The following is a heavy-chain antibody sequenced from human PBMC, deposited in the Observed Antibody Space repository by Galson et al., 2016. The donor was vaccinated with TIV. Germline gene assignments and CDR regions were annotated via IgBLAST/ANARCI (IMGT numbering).Heavy chain of an antibody. V-gene: IGHV3-9*01. Sequence: SLRLSCAASGFSFDDYAMHWVRQAPGKGLEWVSDISWNSGTIGYADSVKGRFTISSDNAENSLYLQMNSLRADDTASYSCAKGRSSWYSADNYYMDVWGKGTTVTVSS. CDR3: AKGRSSWYSADNYYMDV. J-gene: IGHJ6*03. CDR1: GFSFDDYA. D-gene: IGHD6-13*01. CDR2: ISWNSGTI.